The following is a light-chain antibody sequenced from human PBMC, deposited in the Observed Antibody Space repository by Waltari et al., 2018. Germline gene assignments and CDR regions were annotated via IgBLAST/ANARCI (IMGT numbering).Light chain of an antibody. Sequence: EIVLTQSPATLSVSPGERDTLSCRASQSVSSNLAWYQQNPGQAPRLLIYGASTRATGIPARFSGSGSGTEFTLTISSLQSEDFAVYYCQQYNNWPPLTFGGGTEVEIK. V-gene: IGKV3-15*01. CDR3: QQYNNWPPLT. CDR2: GAS. J-gene: IGKJ4*01. CDR1: QSVSSN.